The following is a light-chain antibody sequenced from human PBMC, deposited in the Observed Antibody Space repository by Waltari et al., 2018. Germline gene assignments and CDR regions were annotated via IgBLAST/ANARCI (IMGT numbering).Light chain of an antibody. Sequence: NFMLTQPHSVSESPGETVTISCTSSSGSISRKYMQWYQQRPGSAPTTVIYEDKERPSGVPDRFSGSIDGSSNSASLTISGLKTEDEADYYCQSYDGNNWVFGGGTKLTVL. J-gene: IGLJ3*02. CDR3: QSYDGNNWV. CDR2: EDK. CDR1: SGSISRKY. V-gene: IGLV6-57*04.